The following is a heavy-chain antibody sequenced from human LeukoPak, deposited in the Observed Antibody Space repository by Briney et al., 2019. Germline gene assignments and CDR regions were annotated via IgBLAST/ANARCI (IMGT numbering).Heavy chain of an antibody. J-gene: IGHJ6*03. CDR1: GGTFSSYA. Sequence: SVKVSCKASGGTFSSYAISWVRQAPGQGLEWMGGIIPIFGTANYAQKFQGRVTITADESTSTAYMELSSLRSEDTAVYYCARDRQLLWFGELHYYMDVWGKGTTVTVSS. CDR2: IIPIFGTA. V-gene: IGHV1-69*13. D-gene: IGHD3-10*01. CDR3: ARDRQLLWFGELHYYMDV.